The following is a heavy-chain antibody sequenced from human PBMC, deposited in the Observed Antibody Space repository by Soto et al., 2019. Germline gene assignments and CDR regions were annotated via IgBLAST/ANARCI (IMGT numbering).Heavy chain of an antibody. Sequence: SETLSLTCAVSGGSISSGGYSWSWIRQPPGKGLEWIGYIYHSGSTYYNPSLKSRVTISVDTSKNQFSLKLSSVTAADTAVYYCARHYYDSSGPLDDWGQGTLVTVSS. D-gene: IGHD3-22*01. CDR1: GGSISSGGYS. V-gene: IGHV4-30-2*01. CDR2: IYHSGST. J-gene: IGHJ4*02. CDR3: ARHYYDSSGPLDD.